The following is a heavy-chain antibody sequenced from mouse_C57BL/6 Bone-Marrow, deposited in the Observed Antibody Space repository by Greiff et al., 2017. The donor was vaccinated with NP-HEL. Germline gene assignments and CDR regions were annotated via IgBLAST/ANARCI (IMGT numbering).Heavy chain of an antibody. D-gene: IGHD2-2*01. J-gene: IGHJ2*01. CDR2: IDPSDSYT. V-gene: IGHV1-59*01. CDR3: ARLSYGYGKGFDY. Sequence: QVQLQQPGAELVRPGTSVKLSCKASGYTFTSYWMHWVKQRPGQGLEWIGVIDPSDSYTNYNQKFKGKATLTVDTSSSTAYMQLSSLTSEDSAVYYCARLSYGYGKGFDYWGQGTTLTVSS. CDR1: GYTFTSYW.